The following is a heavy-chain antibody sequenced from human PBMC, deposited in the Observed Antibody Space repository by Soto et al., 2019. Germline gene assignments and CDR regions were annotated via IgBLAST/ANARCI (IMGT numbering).Heavy chain of an antibody. J-gene: IGHJ6*02. CDR1: GGTFSSYT. CDR3: ARGTTVTTGGGMDV. D-gene: IGHD4-17*01. Sequence: QVQLVQSGAEVKKPGSSVKVSCKASGGTFSSYTVSWVRQAPGQGLEWMGRIIPILGIANYAQKFQGRVTITADKSSSTAYMELSSLRSEDTAEYYCARGTTVTTGGGMDVWGQGTTVTVSS. CDR2: IIPILGIA. V-gene: IGHV1-69*02.